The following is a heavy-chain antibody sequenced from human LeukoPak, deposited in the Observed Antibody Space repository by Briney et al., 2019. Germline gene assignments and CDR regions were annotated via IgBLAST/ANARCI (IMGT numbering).Heavy chain of an antibody. J-gene: IGHJ3*01. D-gene: IGHD2/OR15-2a*01. V-gene: IGHV3-15*01. Sequence: GGSLRLSCEVSGFTFNKAWMSWVRQAPGKGLEWVGRVKSNSDGGTADYAAPVKGRFSILREDSKNTLYLQMTSLTIEDTAVYFCTKDPRFYDIVDVDAFDVWGHGTVVTVSS. CDR2: VKSNSDGGTA. CDR1: GFTFNKAW. CDR3: TKDPRFYDIVDVDAFDV.